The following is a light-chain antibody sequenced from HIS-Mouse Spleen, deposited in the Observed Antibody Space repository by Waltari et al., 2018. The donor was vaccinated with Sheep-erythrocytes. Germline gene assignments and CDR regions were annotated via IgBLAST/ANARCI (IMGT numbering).Light chain of an antibody. V-gene: IGLV2-11*01. J-gene: IGLJ1*01. CDR2: DVS. CDR3: CSYAGSYNHV. CDR1: SSDVGGYNY. Sequence: QSALTQPRSVSGSPGQSVTISCTGTSSDVGGYNYVSWYQQHPGKAPKLMICDVSKRPSGVPDRFSGPKSGNTASLTISGLQAEDEADYYCCSYAGSYNHVFATGTKVTVL.